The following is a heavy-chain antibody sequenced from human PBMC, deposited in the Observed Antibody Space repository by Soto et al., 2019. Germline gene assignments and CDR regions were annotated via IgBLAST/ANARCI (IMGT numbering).Heavy chain of an antibody. V-gene: IGHV4-4*07. Sequence: SETLSLTCTVSGGSITGYYWTWIRHPAGKGLEWIGRFYTSGGTDYNPSLKSRLTMSVDTSKNQFSLKLTSVTAADTAVYYCARGFGSSWYYFDFWGQGALVTVSS. J-gene: IGHJ4*02. CDR1: GGSITGYY. CDR2: FYTSGGT. D-gene: IGHD6-13*01. CDR3: ARGFGSSWYYFDF.